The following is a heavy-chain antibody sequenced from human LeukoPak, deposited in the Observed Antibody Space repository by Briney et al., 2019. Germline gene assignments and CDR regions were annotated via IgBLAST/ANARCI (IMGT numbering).Heavy chain of an antibody. J-gene: IGHJ4*02. CDR2: IFGGGGT. CDR3: ARDRLDTAMDN. V-gene: IGHV3-53*01. Sequence: GGSLRLSCAAFGFTVSSNYMSWVRQAPGKGLEWVSVIFGGGGTYYGDSVRGRFTISRDNAKNSLYLQMNSLRAEDTAVYYCARDRLDTAMDNWGQGTLVTVSS. D-gene: IGHD5-18*01. CDR1: GFTVSSNY.